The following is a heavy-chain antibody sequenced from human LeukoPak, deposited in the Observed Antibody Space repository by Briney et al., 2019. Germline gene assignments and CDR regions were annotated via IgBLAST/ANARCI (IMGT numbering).Heavy chain of an antibody. CDR1: GYTFTSYG. J-gene: IGHJ3*02. CDR2: ISAYTGNT. D-gene: IGHD3-22*01. V-gene: IGHV1-18*01. CDR3: ARVPMDSSGYYPNDAFDI. Sequence: ASVKVSCKASGYTFTSYGISWVRQAPGQGLEWMGWISAYTGNTNYAQNLQVRVTVTTDTSTSTAYMELRSLRSDDTAVYYCARVPMDSSGYYPNDAFDIWGQGTMVTVSS.